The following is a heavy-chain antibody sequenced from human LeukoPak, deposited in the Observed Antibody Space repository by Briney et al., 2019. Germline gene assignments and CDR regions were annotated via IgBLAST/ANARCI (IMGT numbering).Heavy chain of an antibody. CDR3: AKDMRGVGAISRLDY. CDR1: GFTFDDYA. J-gene: IGHJ4*02. Sequence: GGSLRLSCAASGFTFDDYAMHWVRQAPGKGLEWVSGISWNSGSIGYADSVKGRFTISRDNAKNSLYLQMNSLRAEDTALYYCAKDMRGVGAISRLDYWGQGTLVTVSS. D-gene: IGHD1-26*01. CDR2: ISWNSGSI. V-gene: IGHV3-9*01.